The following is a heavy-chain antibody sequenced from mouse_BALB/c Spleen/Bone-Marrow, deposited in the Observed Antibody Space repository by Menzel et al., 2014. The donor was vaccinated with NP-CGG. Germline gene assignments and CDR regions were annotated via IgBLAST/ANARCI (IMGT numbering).Heavy chain of an antibody. CDR2: IHPNSGNT. CDR1: GYTFTSSW. D-gene: IGHD1-1*01. V-gene: IGHV1S130*01. CDR3: ARTYGSSYFVY. J-gene: IGHJ3*01. Sequence: VQRVESGSVLVRPGASVKLSCKASGYTFTSSWMHWAKQRPGQGLEWIGEIHPNSGNTNYNGKFKGKATLTADKSSSTAYMQLSSLTSVDSAVYICARTYGSSYFVYWGQGTLVTVSA.